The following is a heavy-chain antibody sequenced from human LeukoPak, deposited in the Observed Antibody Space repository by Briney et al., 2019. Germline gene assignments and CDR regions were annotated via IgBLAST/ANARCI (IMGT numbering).Heavy chain of an antibody. J-gene: IGHJ3*02. D-gene: IGHD6-19*01. CDR1: GFTFSSYS. Sequence: GGSLRLSCAASGFTFSSYSMNWVRQAPGKGLEWVSSISSSSSYIYYADSVEGRFTISRDNAKNSLYLQMNSLRAEDTAVYYCARGGSGWYSDAFDIWGQGTMVTVSS. CDR3: ARGGSGWYSDAFDI. V-gene: IGHV3-21*01. CDR2: ISSSSSYI.